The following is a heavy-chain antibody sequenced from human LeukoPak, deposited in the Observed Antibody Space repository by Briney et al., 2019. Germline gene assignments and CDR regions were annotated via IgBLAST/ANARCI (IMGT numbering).Heavy chain of an antibody. CDR2: IYWDDEK. CDR1: GFSLSTSGVG. D-gene: IGHD3-10*01. J-gene: IGHJ3*02. Sequence: ESGPTLVKPTQTLTLTCTFSGFSLSTSGVGVGWIRQPPGKALEWLALIYWDDEKRYSPSLKSRLTITKDTSKNQLVLTMANMDPVDTATYYCAHRPYYGSGNNAFGIWGQGTMVTVSS. CDR3: AHRPYYGSGNNAFGI. V-gene: IGHV2-5*02.